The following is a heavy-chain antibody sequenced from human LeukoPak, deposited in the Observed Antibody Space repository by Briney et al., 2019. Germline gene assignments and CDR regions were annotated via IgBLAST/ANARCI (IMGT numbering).Heavy chain of an antibody. D-gene: IGHD4-17*01. CDR2: VSGSGVST. V-gene: IGHV3-23*01. J-gene: IGHJ3*02. CDR3: AKDRSDYGGYPPGAFDI. CDR1: GFTFSSYA. Sequence: PGGSLRLSCAASGFTFSSYAMSWVRQAPGKGLEWVSAVSGSGVSTYCADSVKGRFSISRDNSKNTLYLQMNGLRAEDTAVYYCAKDRSDYGGYPPGAFDIWGQGTMVTVSS.